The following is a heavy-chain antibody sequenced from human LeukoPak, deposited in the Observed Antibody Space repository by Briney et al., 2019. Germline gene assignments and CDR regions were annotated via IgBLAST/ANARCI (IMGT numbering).Heavy chain of an antibody. J-gene: IGHJ5*02. CDR3: ARSEKVATATGWFDP. V-gene: IGHV4-59*01. CDR2: IYDSEST. Sequence: SETLSLTCTVSGGSFSPNYWNWIRQPPGKGLEWIGNIYDSESTNYNPSLKSRVTISLETSKNQFSLKLTSVTAADTAVYYCARSEKVATATGWFDPWGQGTLVTVSS. CDR1: GGSFSPNY. D-gene: IGHD5-12*01.